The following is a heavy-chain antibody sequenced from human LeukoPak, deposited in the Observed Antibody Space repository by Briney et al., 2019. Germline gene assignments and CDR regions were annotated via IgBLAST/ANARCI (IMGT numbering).Heavy chain of an antibody. D-gene: IGHD3-16*01. CDR3: ASLMITFGGVIY. V-gene: IGHV3-30*03. CDR2: ISCDGTKQ. CDR1: GFTFSSYA. J-gene: IGHJ4*02. Sequence: PGGSLRLSCAASGFTFSSYAIHWVRQAPGKGLEWVAIISCDGTKQYYADSVMGRFTISRDNSKNTLYLQMNSLRAEDTAVYYCASLMITFGGVIYWGQGTLVTVSS.